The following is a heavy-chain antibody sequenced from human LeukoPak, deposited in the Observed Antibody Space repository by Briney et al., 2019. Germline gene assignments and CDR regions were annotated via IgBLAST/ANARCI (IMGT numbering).Heavy chain of an antibody. V-gene: IGHV3-48*01. D-gene: IGHD3-3*01. CDR1: GFTFSSYS. Sequence: GGSLRLSCAASGFTFSSYSMLWVRQAPGEGLEWVSYISSSSSTIYYADSVKGRFTISRDNAKNSLYLQMNTLRAEDTAVYYCAREGSVWITIFGGPDYWGQGTLITVSS. J-gene: IGHJ4*02. CDR2: ISSSSSTI. CDR3: AREGSVWITIFGGPDY.